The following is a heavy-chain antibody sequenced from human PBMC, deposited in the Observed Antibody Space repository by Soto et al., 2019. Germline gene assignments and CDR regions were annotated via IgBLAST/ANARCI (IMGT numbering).Heavy chain of an antibody. CDR1: GGSISSYY. Sequence: SETLSLTCTVSGGSISSYYWSWIRQPPGKGLEWIGYIYYSGSTNYNPSLKSRVTISVDTSKNQFSLKLSSVTAADTAVYYCAREGLGVYSSSWTGGLFDYWGQGTLVTVSS. D-gene: IGHD6-13*01. CDR3: AREGLGVYSSSWTGGLFDY. J-gene: IGHJ4*02. V-gene: IGHV4-59*01. CDR2: IYYSGST.